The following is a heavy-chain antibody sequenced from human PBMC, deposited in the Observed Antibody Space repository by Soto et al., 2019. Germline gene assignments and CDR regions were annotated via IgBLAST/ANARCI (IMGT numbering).Heavy chain of an antibody. D-gene: IGHD3-16*02. CDR3: ARSAVSPFGGLIGPFDY. Sequence: QVQLVQSGAEEKRPGASVTLSCKASGFTFTKNAIHWVRQAPGQRPEWMGWINAGNGNTKYLQKFQGRVTIIRATSATKVNMEPSSLRSEVTAVYYCARSAVSPFGGLIGPFDYWGQGTLVTVSS. CDR2: INAGNGNT. CDR1: GFTFTKNA. J-gene: IGHJ4*02. V-gene: IGHV1-3*05.